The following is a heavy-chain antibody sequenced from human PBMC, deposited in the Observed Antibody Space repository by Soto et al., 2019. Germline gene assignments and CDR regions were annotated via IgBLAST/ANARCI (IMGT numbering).Heavy chain of an antibody. J-gene: IGHJ3*01. CDR1: GFTFSKYW. CDR3: VRGDALDF. CDR2: INEDGTDK. V-gene: IGHV3-7*04. Sequence: EVELVESGGGLVKPGGSLRLSCAASGFTFSKYWMSWVRQAPGKGLEWVANINEDGTDKYYLESVKGRLTISRDNVENSVHLLISSLRVEDTAVFYCVRGDALDFWGQGTMVTVSS.